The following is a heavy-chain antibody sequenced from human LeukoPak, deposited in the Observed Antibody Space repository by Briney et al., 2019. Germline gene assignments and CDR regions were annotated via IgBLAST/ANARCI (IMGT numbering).Heavy chain of an antibody. J-gene: IGHJ4*02. CDR1: GYTFTSYY. CDR3: ARVLVEDSSRSLIDY. CDR2: NPSGGST. D-gene: IGHD6-6*01. V-gene: IGHV1-46*01. Sequence: GASVKVSCKASGYTFTSYYMHWVRINPSGGSTSYAQKFQGRVTMTRDMSTSTVYMELSSLRSEDTAVYYCARVLVEDSSRSLIDYWGQGTLVTVSS.